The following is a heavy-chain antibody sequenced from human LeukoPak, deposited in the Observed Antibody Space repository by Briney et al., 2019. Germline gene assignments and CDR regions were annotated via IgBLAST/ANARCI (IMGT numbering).Heavy chain of an antibody. Sequence: GGSLRLSCAASGFSFSSYSMIWVRQAPGKGLEWVSSIAGSGGYIYYADSVKGRFTISRDNSNNTLYLQMSSLRAEDTAVYYCAEWGSGWYFDYWGQGTLVTVSS. CDR2: IAGSGGYI. CDR1: GFSFSSYS. CDR3: AEWGSGWYFDY. J-gene: IGHJ4*02. D-gene: IGHD6-19*01. V-gene: IGHV3-21*04.